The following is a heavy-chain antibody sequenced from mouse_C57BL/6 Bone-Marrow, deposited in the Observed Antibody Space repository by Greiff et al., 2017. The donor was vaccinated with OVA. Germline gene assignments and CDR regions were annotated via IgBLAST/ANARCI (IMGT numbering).Heavy chain of an antibody. CDR2: IDPSDSYT. CDR3: ARKTTVVATKYWYFDV. CDR1: GYTFTSYW. D-gene: IGHD1-1*01. J-gene: IGHJ1*03. V-gene: IGHV1-69*01. Sequence: QVQLQQPGAELVMPGASVKLSCKASGYTFTSYWMHWVKQRPGQGLEWIGEIDPSDSYTNYNQKFKGKSTLTVDKSSSTAYMQLSSLTSEDSAVYYGARKTTVVATKYWYFDVWGTGTTVTVSS.